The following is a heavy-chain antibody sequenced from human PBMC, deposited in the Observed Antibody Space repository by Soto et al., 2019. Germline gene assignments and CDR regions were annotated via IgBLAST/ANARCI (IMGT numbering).Heavy chain of an antibody. CDR3: AWLNYYDSRANDF. CDR1: GYSFTKYW. D-gene: IGHD3-22*01. V-gene: IGHV5-10-1*01. CDR2: IDPSDSYT. Sequence: RGESLKISCKGFGYSFTKYWISWVRQMPGKGLEWMGRIDPSDSYTDYSPSFQGHVTISVDKSISTAYLQWTSLKASDTAMYYSAWLNYYDSRANDFWGQGTLVTVSS. J-gene: IGHJ4*02.